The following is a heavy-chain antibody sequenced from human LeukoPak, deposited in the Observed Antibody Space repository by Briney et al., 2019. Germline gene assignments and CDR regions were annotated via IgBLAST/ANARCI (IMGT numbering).Heavy chain of an antibody. V-gene: IGHV3-23*01. CDR2: ITYNGAAT. CDR3: AKDGLYFDGSTHIYYFDS. CDR1: GFSFGGYA. D-gene: IGHD3-9*01. J-gene: IGHJ4*02. Sequence: GGSLRLSCAASGFSFGGYAMTWVRQAPGKGLEWVSSITYNGAATYYLDSVKARFTISRDNSRSTLYLQMDSLTAEDTALYYCAKDGLYFDGSTHIYYFDSWGRGTLVAVSS.